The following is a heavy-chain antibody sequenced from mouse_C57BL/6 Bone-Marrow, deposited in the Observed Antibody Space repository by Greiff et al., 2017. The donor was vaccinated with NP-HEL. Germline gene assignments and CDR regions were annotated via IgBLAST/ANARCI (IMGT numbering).Heavy chain of an antibody. CDR3: ARLEGRWLRAMDY. CDR1: GYAFSSSW. Sequence: QVQLQQSGPELVKPGASVKISCKASGYAFSSSWMNWVKQRPGKGLEWIGRIYPGDGDTNYNGKFKGKATLTADKSSSTAYMQLSSLTSEDSAVYFCARLEGRWLRAMDYWGQGTSVTVSS. CDR2: IYPGDGDT. J-gene: IGHJ4*01. D-gene: IGHD2-3*01. V-gene: IGHV1-82*01.